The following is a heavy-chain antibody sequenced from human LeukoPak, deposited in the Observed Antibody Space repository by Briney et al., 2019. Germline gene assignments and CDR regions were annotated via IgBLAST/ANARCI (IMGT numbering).Heavy chain of an antibody. CDR2: IQNRGST. V-gene: IGHV4-59*01. Sequence: PSETLSLTCTVSGGSISSYYWSWIRQPPGKGLEWIGYIQNRGSTNYNPSLKSRVTLSVDTSKNQFSLKLTSVTAADTAVYYCARDHPGIAVAGDAFDIWGQGTMVTVSS. CDR3: ARDHPGIAVAGDAFDI. J-gene: IGHJ3*02. D-gene: IGHD6-19*01. CDR1: GGSISSYY.